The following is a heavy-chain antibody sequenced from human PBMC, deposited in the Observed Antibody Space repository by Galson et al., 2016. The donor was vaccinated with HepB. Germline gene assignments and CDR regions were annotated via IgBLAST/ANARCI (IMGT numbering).Heavy chain of an antibody. Sequence: SETLSLTCTVPVGSVSGRYWSWIRQPRGKGLEWIGFIYYSGYSNHSPSLKSRVPISVDPSNNQLSLTLTTVTAADTAVYYCARHYDVVPMVRSFDSWGQGALITVSS. D-gene: IGHD3-10*01. CDR3: ARHYDVVPMVRSFDS. J-gene: IGHJ5*01. V-gene: IGHV4-59*08. CDR1: VGSVSGRY. CDR2: IYYSGYS.